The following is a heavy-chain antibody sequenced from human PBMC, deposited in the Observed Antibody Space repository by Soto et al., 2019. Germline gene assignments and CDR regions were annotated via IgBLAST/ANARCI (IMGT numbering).Heavy chain of an antibody. Sequence: QVQLVESGGGVVKPGRSLRLSCAASGFTFSKYGMHWVRQAPGKGLEWVAVILHGGGDLKYGDSVKGRFTISRDNSKNTLYLQINSLRDEDTAVYYCARDEDRPDNGLDMWGQGTMVTVSS. CDR3: ARDEDRPDNGLDM. D-gene: IGHD2-8*01. V-gene: IGHV3-33*05. CDR2: ILHGGGDL. J-gene: IGHJ3*02. CDR1: GFTFSKYG.